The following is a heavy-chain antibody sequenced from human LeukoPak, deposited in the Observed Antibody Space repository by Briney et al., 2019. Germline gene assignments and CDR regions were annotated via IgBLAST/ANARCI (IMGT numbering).Heavy chain of an antibody. CDR3: ARTTFGEWAFDI. Sequence: ASVKVSCKASGYTFTSYGISWVRQAPGQGLEWMGWINPNSGGTNYAQKFQGRVTMTRDTSISTAYMELSRPRSDDTAVYYCARTTFGEWAFDIWGQGTMVTVSS. CDR1: GYTFTSYG. D-gene: IGHD3-10*02. V-gene: IGHV1-2*02. CDR2: INPNSGGT. J-gene: IGHJ3*02.